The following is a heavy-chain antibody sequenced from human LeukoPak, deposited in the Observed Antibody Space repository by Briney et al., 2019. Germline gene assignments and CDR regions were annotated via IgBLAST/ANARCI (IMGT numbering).Heavy chain of an antibody. CDR2: ISGSGGST. Sequence: GGSLRLSCAASGFTFSSYSMNWVRQAPGKGLEWVSAISGSGGSTYYADSVKGRFTISRDNSKNTLYLQMNSLRAEDTAVYYCATTANSGWRIVNDYWGQGTLVTVSS. D-gene: IGHD6-19*01. V-gene: IGHV3-23*01. CDR1: GFTFSSYS. J-gene: IGHJ4*02. CDR3: ATTANSGWRIVNDY.